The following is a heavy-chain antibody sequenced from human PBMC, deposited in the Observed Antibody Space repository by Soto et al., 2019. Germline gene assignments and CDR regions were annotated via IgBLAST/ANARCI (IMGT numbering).Heavy chain of an antibody. CDR3: ARDRQSDFWSGYYPFNYYYYYGMDV. D-gene: IGHD3-3*01. V-gene: IGHV3-33*01. CDR1: GFTFSSYG. J-gene: IGHJ6*02. Sequence: GGSLRLSCAASGFTFSSYGMHWVRQAPGKGLEWVAVIWYDGSNKYYADSVKGRFTISRDNSKNTLYLQMNSLRAEDTAVYYCARDRQSDFWSGYYPFNYYYYYGMDVWGQGTTVTVS. CDR2: IWYDGSNK.